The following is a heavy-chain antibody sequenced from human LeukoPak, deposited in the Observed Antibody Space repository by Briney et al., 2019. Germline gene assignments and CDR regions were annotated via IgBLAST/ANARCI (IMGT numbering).Heavy chain of an antibody. J-gene: IGHJ4*02. CDR3: AKDGDYYGSGSYYNSRFPTHFDY. D-gene: IGHD3-10*01. CDR1: GFTFSSYG. Sequence: GGSLRLSCAASGFTFSSYGMHWVRQAPGKGLEWVAFIRYDGSNKYYADSVKGRFTISRDNSKNTLYLQMNSLRAEDTAVYYCAKDGDYYGSGSYYNSRFPTHFDYWGQGTLVTVSS. CDR2: IRYDGSNK. V-gene: IGHV3-30*02.